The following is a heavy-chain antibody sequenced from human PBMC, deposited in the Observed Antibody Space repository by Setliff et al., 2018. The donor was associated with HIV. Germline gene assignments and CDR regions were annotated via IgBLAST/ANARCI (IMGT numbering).Heavy chain of an antibody. D-gene: IGHD3-22*01. CDR3: ASHDYYDSSVYHYRFDY. V-gene: IGHV5-10-1*01. J-gene: IGHJ4*02. CDR2: IDPSDSYT. Sequence: GESLKISCKGSGYSFTSYWIGWVRQMPGKGLEWMGRIDPSDSYTNYNPSFQGHVTISADKSISTAYLQWSSLKASDTAMYYCASHDYYDSSVYHYRFDYWGQGTLGTVSS. CDR1: GYSFTSYW.